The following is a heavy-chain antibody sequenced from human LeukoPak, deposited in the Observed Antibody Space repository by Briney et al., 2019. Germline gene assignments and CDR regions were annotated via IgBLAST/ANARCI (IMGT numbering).Heavy chain of an antibody. CDR2: MNPNTGYT. CDR3: ARDASPNDHGDYYWFDP. Sequence: GASVKVSCKASGYTFTNYDINWVRQATGQGLEWMGWMNPNTGYTGYAQNFQGRVTITRNTSISTVYMELSSLRSEDTAVYYCARDASPNDHGDYYWFDPWGQGTLVTVSS. D-gene: IGHD4-17*01. CDR1: GYTFTNYD. V-gene: IGHV1-8*03. J-gene: IGHJ5*02.